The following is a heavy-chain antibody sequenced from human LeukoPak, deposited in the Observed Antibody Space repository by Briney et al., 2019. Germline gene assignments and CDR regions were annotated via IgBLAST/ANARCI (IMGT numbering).Heavy chain of an antibody. CDR3: AGGYCTNAVCSLGPTQA. CDR2: IYYSGST. J-gene: IGHJ4*02. V-gene: IGHV4-39*07. Sequence: SETLSLTCTVSGGSISSSSYYWGWIRQPPGKGLEWIGSIYYSGSTYYNLSLKSRVTISVDTSKNQFSLKLSSVTAADTAVYYCAGGYCTNAVCSLGPTQAWGQGTLVTVPS. CDR1: GGSISSSSYY. D-gene: IGHD2-8*01.